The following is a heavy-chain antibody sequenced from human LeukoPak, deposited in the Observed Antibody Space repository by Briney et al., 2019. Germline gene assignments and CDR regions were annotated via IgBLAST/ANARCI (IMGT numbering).Heavy chain of an antibody. J-gene: IGHJ3*02. CDR2: INHSGVS. CDR1: GESLSLFY. CDR3: ASIRITDAFDI. D-gene: IGHD3-3*01. V-gene: IGHV4-34*01. Sequence: SETLSLTCAVYGESLSLFYWSWIRQPPGKGLEWIGEINHSGVSNYNPSLKSRVTILLDTSRNQFSLKLSSVTAADTALYYCASIRITDAFDIGGLGTMVTVSS.